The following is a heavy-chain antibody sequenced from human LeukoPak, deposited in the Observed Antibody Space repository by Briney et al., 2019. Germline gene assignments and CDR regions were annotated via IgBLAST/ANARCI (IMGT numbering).Heavy chain of an antibody. D-gene: IGHD6-19*01. J-gene: IGHJ4*02. CDR3: ARDSTSGVAVDYFDY. CDR2: IYYSGST. CDR1: GGSISSSSYY. Sequence: SETLSPTCTVSGGSISSSSYYWGWIRQPPGKGLEWIGSIYYSGSTYYNPSLKSRVTISVDTSKNQFSLKLSSVTAADTAVYYCARDSTSGVAVDYFDYWGQGTLVTVSS. V-gene: IGHV4-39*01.